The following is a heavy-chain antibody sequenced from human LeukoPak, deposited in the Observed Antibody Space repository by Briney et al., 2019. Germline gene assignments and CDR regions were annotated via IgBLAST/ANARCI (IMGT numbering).Heavy chain of an antibody. CDR2: IYHSGTT. J-gene: IGHJ5*02. Sequence: SETLSLTCTVSGYSISTGYFWGCIRQTPGKGLEWIGSIYHSGTTYYNPSLKSRVTISVDTSENQFSLKLNSVTAADTAVYYCARDGSYYRDWFDPWGQGTLVTVS. CDR1: GYSISTGYF. V-gene: IGHV4-38-2*02. CDR3: ARDGSYYRDWFDP. D-gene: IGHD1-26*01.